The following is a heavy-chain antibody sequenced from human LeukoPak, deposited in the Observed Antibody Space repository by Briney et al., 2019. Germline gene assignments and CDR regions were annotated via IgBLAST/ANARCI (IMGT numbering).Heavy chain of an antibody. J-gene: IGHJ4*02. CDR1: GGSISSGGYS. D-gene: IGHD3-10*01. V-gene: IGHV4-30-2*01. CDR2: IYHSGST. CDR3: ARYGARTTMVRGVIKAAYYFDY. Sequence: SETLSLTCAVSGGSISSGGYSWSWIRQPPGKGLEWIGYIYHSGSTYYNPSLKSRVTISVDRSKNQFSLKLSSVTAADTAVYYCARYGARTTMVRGVIKAAYYFDYWGQGTLVTVSS.